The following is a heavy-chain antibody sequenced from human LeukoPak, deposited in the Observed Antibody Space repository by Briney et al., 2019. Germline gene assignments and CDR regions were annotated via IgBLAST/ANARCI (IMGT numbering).Heavy chain of an antibody. CDR2: IIPIFGTA. J-gene: IGHJ3*02. CDR1: GGTFSSYA. D-gene: IGHD2-15*01. V-gene: IGHV1-69*13. Sequence: SVKVSCKAPGGTFSSYAISWVRQAPGQGLEWMGGIIPIFGTANYAQKFQGRVTITADESTSTAYMELSSLRSEDTAVYYCAREMDIVVVVAVKASTGAFDIWGQGTMVTVSS. CDR3: AREMDIVVVVAVKASTGAFDI.